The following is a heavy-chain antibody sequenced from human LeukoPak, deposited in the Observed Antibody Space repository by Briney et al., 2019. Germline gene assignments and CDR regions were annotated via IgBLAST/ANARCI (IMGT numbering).Heavy chain of an antibody. CDR2: INHSGST. D-gene: IGHD6-13*01. J-gene: IGHJ4*02. Sequence: PSETLSLTCAVYGGSFSGYYWSWIRQPPGKGLEWIGEINHSGSTNYNPSLKSRVTISVDTSKNQFSLKLSSVTAADTAVYYCATRISYSSSWYGVDYWGQGTLVTVSS. CDR3: ATRISYSSSWYGVDY. V-gene: IGHV4-34*01. CDR1: GGSFSGYY.